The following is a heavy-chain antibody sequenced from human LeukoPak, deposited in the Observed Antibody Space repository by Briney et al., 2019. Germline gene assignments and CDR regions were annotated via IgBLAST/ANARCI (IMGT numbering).Heavy chain of an antibody. Sequence: GWSLRLSCAASGFTFSSYGMHWVRQAPGKGLEWVAVIWYDGSNKYYADSVKGRFTISRDNSKNTLYLQMNSLRAEDTAVYYCAREAAAGTPHYYYGMDVWGQGTTVTVSS. CDR3: AREAAAGTPHYYYGMDV. J-gene: IGHJ6*02. D-gene: IGHD6-13*01. CDR2: IWYDGSNK. V-gene: IGHV3-33*01. CDR1: GFTFSSYG.